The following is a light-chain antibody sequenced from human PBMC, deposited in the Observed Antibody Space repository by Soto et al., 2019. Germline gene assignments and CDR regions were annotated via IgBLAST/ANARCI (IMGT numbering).Light chain of an antibody. Sequence: DIVMTQSPDSLAVSLGERATINCKSSQSILYSSKNKNYLAWYHQKPGQPPKLLIYWASTRESGVPDRFSGSGSGTDFTLTISSLQAEDVAVYYCQQYYSTPHTFGGGTKVEIK. CDR2: WAS. J-gene: IGKJ4*01. V-gene: IGKV4-1*01. CDR1: QSILYSSKNKNY. CDR3: QQYYSTPHT.